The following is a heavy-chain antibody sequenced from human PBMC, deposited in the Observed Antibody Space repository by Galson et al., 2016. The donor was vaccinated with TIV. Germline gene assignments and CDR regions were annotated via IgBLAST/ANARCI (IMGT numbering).Heavy chain of an antibody. Sequence: ETLSPTCTVSGGSLSPYCWTWIRQPPGKGLEWIGYMYYNGNTKYNPSLGSRITISVDMSTRKISLKLNSVTAADTAVYYCARDGWVSVTPYGMDVWGQGITVTVSS. CDR3: ARDGWVSVTPYGMDV. J-gene: IGHJ6*02. CDR1: GGSLSPYC. CDR2: MYYNGNT. V-gene: IGHV4-59*01. D-gene: IGHD2-2*03.